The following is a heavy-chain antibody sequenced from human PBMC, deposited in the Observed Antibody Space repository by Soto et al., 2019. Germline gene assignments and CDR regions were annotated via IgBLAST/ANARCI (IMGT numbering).Heavy chain of an antibody. Sequence: SVTLSLTCSLYSGSLSGYYWSWIRQPPGKGLEWIGDISPSGTTNYSPSLKSRVSISVDTSKHQFSLNLTSLTAADTAVYYFARATKIGGSAQTRHDFWGQGSLVTVSS. J-gene: IGHJ4*02. V-gene: IGHV4-34*01. CDR1: SGSLSGYY. CDR2: ISPSGTT. D-gene: IGHD2-21*01. CDR3: ARATKIGGSAQTRHDF.